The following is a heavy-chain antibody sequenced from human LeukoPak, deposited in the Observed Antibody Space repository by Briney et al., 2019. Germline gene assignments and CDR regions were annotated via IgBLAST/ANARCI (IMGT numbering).Heavy chain of an antibody. V-gene: IGHV3-9*01. J-gene: IGHJ4*02. D-gene: IGHD6-19*01. CDR1: GFTFDDYA. Sequence: GGSLRLSCAASGFTFDDYAMHWVRHAPGKGLEWVSGISWNSGSIDYADSVKGRFTISRDNAKNSLYLQMKSLRGEDTALYYCVKGGSSGWNYYFDYWGQGTLVTVSS. CDR2: ISWNSGSI. CDR3: VKGGSSGWNYYFDY.